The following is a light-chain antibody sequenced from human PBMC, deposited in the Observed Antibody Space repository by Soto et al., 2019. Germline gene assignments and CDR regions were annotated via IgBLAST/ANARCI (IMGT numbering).Light chain of an antibody. CDR1: QNVRNTY. CDR2: AAS. J-gene: IGKJ3*01. Sequence: DIVLTQSPGTLSLSPGERATLSCRASQNVRNTYLAWYQQKAGQAPRLLIYAASSRATGIPDRFSGSGSGTDFTLTITGLEPGDFAVYYCQQYGSSPDLITFGPGTKVDIK. CDR3: QQYGSSPDLIT. V-gene: IGKV3-20*01.